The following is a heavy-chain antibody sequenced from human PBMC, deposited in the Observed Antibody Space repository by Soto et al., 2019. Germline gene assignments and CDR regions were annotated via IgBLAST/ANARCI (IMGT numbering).Heavy chain of an antibody. CDR1: GSTFRNYG. J-gene: IGHJ4*02. D-gene: IGHD3-22*01. CDR2: ISFDGSNI. V-gene: IGHV3-30*18. Sequence: QVQLVESGGGVVKPGRSLRLSCAASGSTFRNYGIHWVRQAPGKGLQWVATISFDGSNIHYVDSVQGRFTISRDNSVNTVFLQMNGLRVEETAVYYCAKDTRLYASSGYYVFAQWGPGTLGTVSS. CDR3: AKDTRLYASSGYYVFAQ.